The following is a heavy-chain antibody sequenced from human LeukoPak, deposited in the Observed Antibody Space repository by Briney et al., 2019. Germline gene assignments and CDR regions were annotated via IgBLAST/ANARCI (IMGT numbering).Heavy chain of an antibody. Sequence: GSLRLSCAASGFTFSSYWMSWVRQPPGKGLEWIGNVYYSGSTYYNPPLKSRVTISIDTSNNQFSLKLSSVTAADTAVYYCARVTEQWPHYYFDYWGQGTLVIVSS. V-gene: IGHV4-59*12. CDR3: ARVTEQWPHYYFDY. CDR2: VYYSGST. CDR1: GFTFSSYW. J-gene: IGHJ4*02. D-gene: IGHD6-19*01.